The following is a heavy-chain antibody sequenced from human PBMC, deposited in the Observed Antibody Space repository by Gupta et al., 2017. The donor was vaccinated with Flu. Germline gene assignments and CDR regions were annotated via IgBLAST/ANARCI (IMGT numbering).Heavy chain of an antibody. J-gene: IGHJ4*02. Sequence: IHWGRQAPGQGLEWMGRFNPKSGGTKYAQKFQGRVTMTGDTSVSAAYMELSSLKSDDTAIYYCARGGYCSTTSCYEPFDSWGLGTQVTVS. V-gene: IGHV1-2*06. CDR2: FNPKSGGT. CDR3: ARGGYCSTTSCYEPFDS. D-gene: IGHD2-2*03.